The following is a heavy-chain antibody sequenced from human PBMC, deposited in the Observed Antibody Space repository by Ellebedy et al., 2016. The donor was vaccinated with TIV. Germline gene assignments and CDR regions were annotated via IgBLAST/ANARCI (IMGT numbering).Heavy chain of an antibody. V-gene: IGHV3-21*01. J-gene: IGHJ4*02. Sequence: GESLKISCAASGFTFSSYSMNWVRQAPGKGLEWVSSISSSSNYIYYADSVKGRFTISRDNAKNSLYLQMNSLGVEDTAVYHCARDPGIAEAGTVPPNIGFDLWGQGALVTVSS. CDR3: ARDPGIAEAGTVPPNIGFDL. CDR1: GFTFSSYS. CDR2: ISSSSNYI. D-gene: IGHD6-19*01.